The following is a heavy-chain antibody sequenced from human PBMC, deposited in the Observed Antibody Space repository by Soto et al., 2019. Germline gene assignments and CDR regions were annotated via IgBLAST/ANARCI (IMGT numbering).Heavy chain of an antibody. Sequence: EVQLLESGGGLVQPGGSLRLSCAASGFTFSSYAMSWVRQAPGKGLEWVSAISGSGGSTYYADSVKGRFTISRDNSKNPLYLQMNSLRAEDTAVYYCAKVLGSGWYRDYYYGMDVWGQGTTVTVSS. D-gene: IGHD6-19*01. CDR2: ISGSGGST. CDR3: AKVLGSGWYRDYYYGMDV. J-gene: IGHJ6*02. V-gene: IGHV3-23*01. CDR1: GFTFSSYA.